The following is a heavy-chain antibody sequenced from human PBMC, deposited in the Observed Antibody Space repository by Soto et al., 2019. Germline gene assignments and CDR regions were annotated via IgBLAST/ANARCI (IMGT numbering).Heavy chain of an antibody. Sequence: GESLKISCKGSGYIFTNSWIGWVRQMPGKGLEWMGIIYPGDSDTRYSPSSQGQVTISADKSITTAYLQWSSLTASDTAMYYCARLQAAMPAAAGMDVWGQGTAVTVSS. CDR2: IYPGDSDT. D-gene: IGHD2-2*01. CDR1: GYIFTNSW. J-gene: IGHJ6*02. CDR3: ARLQAAMPAAAGMDV. V-gene: IGHV5-51*01.